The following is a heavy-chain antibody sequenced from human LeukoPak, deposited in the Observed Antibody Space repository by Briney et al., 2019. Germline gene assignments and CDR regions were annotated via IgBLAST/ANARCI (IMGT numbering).Heavy chain of an antibody. J-gene: IGHJ3*02. Sequence: GGSLRLSWAASGFTFSNYAMIWVRQAPEKRLEWVSSISSTGSYIYYADSVKGRFPISRDNAKNSLYVQMNTLRAEDTAVYSCARGGIAVAVFAFDIWGQGTMVTVSS. CDR1: GFTFSNYA. D-gene: IGHD6-19*01. V-gene: IGHV3-21*01. CDR3: ARGGIAVAVFAFDI. CDR2: ISSTGSYI.